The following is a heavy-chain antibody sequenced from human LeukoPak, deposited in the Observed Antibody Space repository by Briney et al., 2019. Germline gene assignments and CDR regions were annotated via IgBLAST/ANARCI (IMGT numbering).Heavy chain of an antibody. CDR2: IWYDGSNK. D-gene: IGHD1/OR15-1a*01. CDR1: GFTFSSYG. V-gene: IGHV3-33*03. J-gene: IGHJ6*04. Sequence: PGGSLRLSCAASGFTFSSYGMHWVRQAPGKGLEWVAVIWYDGSNKYYADSVKGRFTISRDNAKNTLYLQMNSLRVEDTAVYFCAGGNSMDVWGKGTAVTVSS. CDR3: AGGNSMDV.